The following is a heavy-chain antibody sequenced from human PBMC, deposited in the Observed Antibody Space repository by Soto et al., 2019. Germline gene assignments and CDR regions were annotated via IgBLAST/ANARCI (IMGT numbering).Heavy chain of an antibody. CDR2: ISYDGSNK. CDR3: AKAELSYYYYYGMDV. CDR1: GFTFSSYG. J-gene: IGHJ6*02. Sequence: GGSLRLSRAASGFTFSSYGMHWVRQAPGKGLEWVAVISYDGSNKYYADSVKGRFTISRDNSKNTLYLQMNSLRAEDTAVYYCAKAELSYYYYYGMDVWGQGTTVTVSS. D-gene: IGHD1-7*01. V-gene: IGHV3-30*18.